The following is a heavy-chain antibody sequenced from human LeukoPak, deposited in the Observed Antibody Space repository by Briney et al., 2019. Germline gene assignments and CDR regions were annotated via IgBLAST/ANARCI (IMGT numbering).Heavy chain of an antibody. CDR2: INHGADT. V-gene: IGHV4-34*01. CDR1: GGSFSDSY. J-gene: IGHJ4*02. CDR3: VRDSPFWQRQYYFDT. Sequence: SETLSLTGAVYGGSFSDSYWSWIRQPPGKGLEWIGDINHGADTKYTSSLKSRVTMSVDTSKNQFSLKLTSVTAADTAVYFCVRDSPFWQRQYYFDTWGQGIQVTVSS. D-gene: IGHD6-25*01.